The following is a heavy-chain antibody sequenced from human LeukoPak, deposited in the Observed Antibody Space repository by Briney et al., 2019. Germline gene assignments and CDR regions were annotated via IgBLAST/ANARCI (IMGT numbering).Heavy chain of an antibody. Sequence: PGESLRLSCAASGFTFTTYWMSWVRQLPGKWLEWVANINQDGTEKYYVDSVKGRFTISRDNAKNSLDLQMNSLRVEDTAIYYCVKVAKYYYGSETYYFFEHWGQGTPVTASS. CDR1: GFTFTTYW. J-gene: IGHJ4*02. V-gene: IGHV3-7*01. CDR3: VKVAKYYYGSETYYFFEH. CDR2: INQDGTEK. D-gene: IGHD3-10*01.